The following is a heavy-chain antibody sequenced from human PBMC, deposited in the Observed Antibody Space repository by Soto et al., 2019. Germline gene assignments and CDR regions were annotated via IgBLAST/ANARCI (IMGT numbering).Heavy chain of an antibody. D-gene: IGHD1-26*01. Sequence: GGSLRLSCAASGFDFSSYGMHWVRQTPGKGLEWVAVLGYDGGGRYYADSVKGRFTISRDNSNNMLYLQMDSLRAEDTALYYCAREPVGPDYAMDVWGQETRVTVS. CDR2: LGYDGGGR. V-gene: IGHV3-33*01. J-gene: IGHJ6*02. CDR1: GFDFSSYG. CDR3: AREPVGPDYAMDV.